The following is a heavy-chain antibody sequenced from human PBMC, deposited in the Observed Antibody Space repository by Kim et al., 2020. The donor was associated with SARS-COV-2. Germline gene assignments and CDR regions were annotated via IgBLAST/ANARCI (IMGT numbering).Heavy chain of an antibody. CDR3: ARRNSMITFGGVIAKGWFDP. D-gene: IGHD3-16*02. J-gene: IGHJ5*02. V-gene: IGHV1-18*01. Sequence: ASVKVSCKASGYTFTSYGISWVRQAPGKGLEWMGWISAYNGNTNYAQKLQGRVTMTTDTYTSTAYMELRSLRYDDTAVYYCARRNSMITFGGVIAKGWFDPWGQGTLVTVSS. CDR1: GYTFTSYG. CDR2: ISAYNGNT.